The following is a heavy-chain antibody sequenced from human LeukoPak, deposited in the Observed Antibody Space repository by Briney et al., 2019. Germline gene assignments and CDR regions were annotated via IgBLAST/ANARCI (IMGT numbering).Heavy chain of an antibody. CDR2: ISSSSSTI. CDR1: GFTFSSYS. CDR3: ARNSGSYYHY. D-gene: IGHD1-26*01. Sequence: SGGSLRLSCAASGFTFSSYSMNWVRQAPGKGLEWVSYISSSSSTIYNADSVKGRFTISSDNAKNSLYLQMNSLRAEDTAVYYCARNSGSYYHYWGQGTLVTVSS. J-gene: IGHJ4*02. V-gene: IGHV3-48*04.